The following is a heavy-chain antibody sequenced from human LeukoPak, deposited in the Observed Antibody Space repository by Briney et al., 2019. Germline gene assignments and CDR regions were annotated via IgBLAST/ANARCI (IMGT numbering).Heavy chain of an antibody. J-gene: IGHJ4*02. Sequence: PGGSLRLSCAASGFTFSTYSMNWARQAPGKGLEWVSTISDSGGGTYYADSVKGRFTISRDNPKNTLYLQMNSLRAEDTAVYYCDGADFWGQGTLVTVSS. CDR1: GFTFSTYS. V-gene: IGHV3-23*01. CDR3: DGADF. CDR2: ISDSGGGT.